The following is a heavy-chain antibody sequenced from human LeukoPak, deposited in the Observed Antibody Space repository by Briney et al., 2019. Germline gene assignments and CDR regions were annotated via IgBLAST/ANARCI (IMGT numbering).Heavy chain of an antibody. J-gene: IGHJ3*02. CDR1: GYTFTGYY. V-gene: IGHV1-2*06. CDR3: ARDSGSLDAFDI. CDR2: INPNSGGT. Sequence: ASVKVSCKASGYTFTGYYMHWVRQAPGQGLGWMGRINPNSGGTNYAQKFQGRVTMTRDTSISTAYMELSRLRSDDTAVYYCARDSGSLDAFDIWGQGTMVTVSS. D-gene: IGHD1-26*01.